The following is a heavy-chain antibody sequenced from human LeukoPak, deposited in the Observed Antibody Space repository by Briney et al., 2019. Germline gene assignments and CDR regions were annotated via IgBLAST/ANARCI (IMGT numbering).Heavy chain of an antibody. CDR2: VKYSGTT. Sequence: PSETLSLTCTVSGAAISRNSCFWGWIRQPPGMGLEWIGSVKYSGTTYYNPSLKSRVTISIDTSKNQFSLRLSSVTAADTAVYYCARHEEEDGYNAKTPDYWGQGALVTVSS. CDR1: GAAISRNSCF. CDR3: ARHEEEDGYNAKTPDY. V-gene: IGHV4-39*01. D-gene: IGHD5-24*01. J-gene: IGHJ4*02.